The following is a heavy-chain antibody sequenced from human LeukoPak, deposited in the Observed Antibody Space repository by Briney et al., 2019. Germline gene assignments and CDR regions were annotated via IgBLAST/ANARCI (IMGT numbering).Heavy chain of an antibody. CDR2: INPNSGGT. Sequence: ASVKVSCKASGYTFTGYYMHWVRQAPGQGLEWMGRINPNSGGTNYAQKFQARVTMTRDTSISTAYMELSRLRSDDTAVYYCARVKEHCSSTSCWHAFDIWGQGTMVTVSS. J-gene: IGHJ3*02. CDR1: GYTFTGYY. V-gene: IGHV1-2*06. D-gene: IGHD2-2*01. CDR3: ARVKEHCSSTSCWHAFDI.